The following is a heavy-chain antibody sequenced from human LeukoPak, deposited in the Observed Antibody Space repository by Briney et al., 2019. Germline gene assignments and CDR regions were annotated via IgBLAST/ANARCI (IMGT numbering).Heavy chain of an antibody. V-gene: IGHV4-34*01. CDR2: INHSAST. CDR3: AREPTSRRSYYYYYRDV. D-gene: IGHD1-14*01. CDR1: GGSFSGYY. Sequence: SETLSLTCAVYGGSFSGYYWSWIRQPPGNGLEWIGEINHSASTKMNPYLKSRVSNSGDTSKNQFSLKLSSVTAADTAVYYCAREPTSRRSYYYYYRDVWGKGTTVTVS. J-gene: IGHJ6*03.